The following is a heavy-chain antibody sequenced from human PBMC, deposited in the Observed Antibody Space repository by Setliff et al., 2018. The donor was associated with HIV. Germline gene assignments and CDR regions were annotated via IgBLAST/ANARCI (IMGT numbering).Heavy chain of an antibody. CDR2: IWDDGSNR. CDR1: GFNFSNYG. V-gene: IGHV3-33*06. Sequence: PGESLKISCAASGFNFSNYGMHWVRQAPGRGLEWVAVIWDDGSNRYYADPVKGRFTISRDNSKNTLYLQMNSLRAEDTAVYYCAKVFGTYYFDYWGQGTLVTVSS. J-gene: IGHJ4*02. CDR3: AKVFGTYYFDY. D-gene: IGHD3-10*01.